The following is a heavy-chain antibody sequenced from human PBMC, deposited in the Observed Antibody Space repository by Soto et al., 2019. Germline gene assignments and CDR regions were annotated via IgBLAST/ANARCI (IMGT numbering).Heavy chain of an antibody. J-gene: IGHJ5*02. CDR2: ISYDGSNK. CDR3: ASITMVDP. D-gene: IGHD3-10*01. Sequence: PGGSLRLSCAASGFTFSSYAMHWVRQAPGKGLEWVAVISYDGSNKYYADSVKGRFTISRDNSKNTLYLQMNSLRAEDTAVYYCASITMVDPWGQGTLVTVSS. CDR1: GFTFSSYA. V-gene: IGHV3-30-3*01.